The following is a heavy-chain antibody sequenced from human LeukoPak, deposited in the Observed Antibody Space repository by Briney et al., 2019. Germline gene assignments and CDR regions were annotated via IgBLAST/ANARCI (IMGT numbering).Heavy chain of an antibody. CDR1: GFTFSSYG. D-gene: IGHD2-2*01. J-gene: IGHJ6*03. CDR3: ARVVVVPAPIWDYYYYMDV. Sequence: PWGSLRLSCAASGFTFSSYGMSWVRQAPGKGLEWVSSLSGSGGSTYYADSVKGRFTISRDNSKNTLYLQMNSLRAEDTAVYYCARVVVVPAPIWDYYYYMDVWGKGTTVTISS. CDR2: LSGSGGST. V-gene: IGHV3-23*01.